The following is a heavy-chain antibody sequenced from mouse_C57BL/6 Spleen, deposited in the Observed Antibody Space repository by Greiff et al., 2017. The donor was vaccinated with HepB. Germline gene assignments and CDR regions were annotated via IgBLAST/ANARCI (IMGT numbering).Heavy chain of an antibody. Sequence: QVQLKQSGAELVRPGTSVKVSCKASGYAFTNYLIEWVKQRPGQGLEWIGVINPGSGGTNYNEKFKGKATLTADKSSSTAYMQLSSLTSEDSAVYFCARRGYYGSNYAMDYWGQGTSVTVSS. CDR1: GYAFTNYL. D-gene: IGHD1-1*01. CDR3: ARRGYYGSNYAMDY. J-gene: IGHJ4*01. V-gene: IGHV1-54*01. CDR2: INPGSGGT.